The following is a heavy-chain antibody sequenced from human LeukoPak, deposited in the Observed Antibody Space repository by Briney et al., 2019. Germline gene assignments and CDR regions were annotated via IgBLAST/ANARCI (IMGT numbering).Heavy chain of an antibody. CDR1: GGSISSGGYS. Sequence: SETLSLTGAVSGGSISSGGYSWSWIRQPPGKGLEWIGYIYHTGSTYYNPSLKSRVTISVDRSKNQFSLKLSSVTAADTAVYYCARAWFGQFQYYFDYWGQGTLVTVSS. CDR2: IYHTGST. CDR3: ARAWFGQFQYYFDY. J-gene: IGHJ4*02. D-gene: IGHD3-10*01. V-gene: IGHV4-30-2*01.